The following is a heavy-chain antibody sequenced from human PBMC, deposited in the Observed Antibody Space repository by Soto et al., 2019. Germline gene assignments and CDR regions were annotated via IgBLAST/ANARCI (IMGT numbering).Heavy chain of an antibody. CDR3: AKDFKVSGGHYGSLNYYYGMDV. CDR2: ISYDGILK. V-gene: IGHV3-30*18. CDR1: GFTFSDFG. J-gene: IGHJ6*02. Sequence: GGSLRLSCAASGFTFSDFGMHWVRQAPGKGLEWVAIISYDGILKYYADSVKGRFTISRDTSKGAVYLQMNSLTPEDTAVYYCAKDFKVSGGHYGSLNYYYGMDVWGQGTTVTVSS. D-gene: IGHD3-10*01.